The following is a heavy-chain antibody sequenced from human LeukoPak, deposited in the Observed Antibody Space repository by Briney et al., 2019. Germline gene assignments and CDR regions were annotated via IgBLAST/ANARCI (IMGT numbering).Heavy chain of an antibody. Sequence: SETLSLTCAVSGDSFSGNNYWTWVRQPPGKGLEWIGEIYRSGATNYNPSLKSRVTVSQDKSKNQFSLKLSSVTAADTAVYYCARQPSIAAAGNFDYWGQGTLVTVSS. D-gene: IGHD6-13*01. CDR2: IYRSGAT. J-gene: IGHJ4*02. CDR1: GDSFSGNNY. V-gene: IGHV4-4*02. CDR3: ARQPSIAAAGNFDY.